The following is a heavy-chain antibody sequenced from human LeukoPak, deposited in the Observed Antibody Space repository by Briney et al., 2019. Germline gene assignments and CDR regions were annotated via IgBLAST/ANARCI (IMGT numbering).Heavy chain of an antibody. CDR2: IYPGDSDT. CDR3: ARHNRHFAHDYGDYVCMDV. J-gene: IGHJ6*02. CDR1: GYSFTSYW. Sequence: GESLKISCKGSGYSFTSYWIGWVRQMPGKGLEWMGIIYPGDSDTRYSPSFQGQVTISADKSISTAYLQWSSLKASDTAMYYCARHNRHFAHDYGDYVCMDVWGQGTTVTVSS. D-gene: IGHD4-17*01. V-gene: IGHV5-51*01.